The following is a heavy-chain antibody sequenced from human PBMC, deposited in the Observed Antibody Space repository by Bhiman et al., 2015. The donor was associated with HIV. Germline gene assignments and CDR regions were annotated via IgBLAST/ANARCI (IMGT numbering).Heavy chain of an antibody. V-gene: IGHV3-9*01. D-gene: IGHD2-2*01. CDR1: GFKFDDYA. CDR2: IGWDSDSK. CDR3: ARDESYRKYALTAFDI. Sequence: EVQLMESGGGLVQPGRSLRLSCAASGFKFDDYAMHWVRQAPGKGLEWVSGIGWDSDSKGYADSVRGRFTISRDNARNSLYLQMNRLRAEDTAVYYCARDESYRKYALTAFDIWGQGTVVIVSS. J-gene: IGHJ3*02.